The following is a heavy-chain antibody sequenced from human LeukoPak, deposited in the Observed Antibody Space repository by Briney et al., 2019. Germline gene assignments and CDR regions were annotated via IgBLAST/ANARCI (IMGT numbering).Heavy chain of an antibody. CDR3: ASTHSGYVDWFDP. J-gene: IGHJ5*02. Sequence: SETLSLTCAVYGGSFSGYYWSWIRQPPGKGLEWIGEINHSGSTNYNPSLKSRVTMSVDRSKNQFSLKLSSVTAADTAVYYCASTHSGYVDWFDPWGQGTLVTVSS. V-gene: IGHV4-34*01. D-gene: IGHD3-22*01. CDR1: GGSFSGYY. CDR2: INHSGST.